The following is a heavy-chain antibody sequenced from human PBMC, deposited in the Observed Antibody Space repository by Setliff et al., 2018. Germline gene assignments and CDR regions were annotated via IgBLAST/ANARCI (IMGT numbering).Heavy chain of an antibody. J-gene: IGHJ4*02. D-gene: IGHD2-21*01. CDR2: TKEDGSEE. CDR3: ARHDTTWPGVIDS. V-gene: IGHV3-7*01. Sequence: PGGSLRLSCAASGFTFSSYWMAWVRQAPGKGLEWVANTKEDGSEEYYVDSVKGRFTISRDNAKYSLYLQMNSLRAEDTGVYYCARHDTTWPGVIDSWGQGTLVTVSS. CDR1: GFTFSSYW.